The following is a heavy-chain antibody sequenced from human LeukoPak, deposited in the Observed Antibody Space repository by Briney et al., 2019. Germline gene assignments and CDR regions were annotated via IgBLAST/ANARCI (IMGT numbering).Heavy chain of an antibody. V-gene: IGHV1-2*02. CDR1: GYRFTGHY. J-gene: IGHJ4*01. D-gene: IGHD2-21*02. CDR2: IRPDSGGT. Sequence: ASVKVSCKASGYRFTGHYIHCVRQAPGHGLEWMGWIRPDSGGTKYLQKFQGRVTMTRDTSIGTAFMELTRLTSDDTAVYYCARASYCGGDCYHSFDYWGDGTLVTVSS. CDR3: ARASYCGGDCYHSFDY.